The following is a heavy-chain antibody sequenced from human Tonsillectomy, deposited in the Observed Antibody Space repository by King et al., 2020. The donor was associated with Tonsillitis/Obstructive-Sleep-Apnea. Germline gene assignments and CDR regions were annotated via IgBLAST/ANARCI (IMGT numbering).Heavy chain of an antibody. CDR3: ARDAPGASNGLDY. V-gene: IGHV3-30*01. J-gene: IGHJ4*02. CDR2: ISYDGGNK. CDR1: GFTFSSYA. Sequence: VQLVESGGGVAQPGRSLRLTCAASGFTFSSYALHWVRQAPGKGLEWVAVISYDGGNKYYADSVKGRFTISRDNSKNTLYLQMNSLRAEDTAVYYFARDAPGASNGLDYWGQGTLVTVSS. D-gene: IGHD4-11*01.